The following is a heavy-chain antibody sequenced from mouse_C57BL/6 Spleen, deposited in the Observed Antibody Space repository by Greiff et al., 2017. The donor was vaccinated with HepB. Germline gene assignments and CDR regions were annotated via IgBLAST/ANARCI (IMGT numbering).Heavy chain of an antibody. D-gene: IGHD1-1*01. CDR1: GYSFTGYF. CDR3: SREGGFIPYAMDY. V-gene: IGHV1-20*01. J-gene: IGHJ4*01. CDR2: INPYNGDT. Sequence: VQLQQSGPELVKPGDSVKISCKASGYSFTGYFMNWVMQSHGKSLEWIGRINPYNGDTFYNQKFKGKATLTVDKSSSTAHMELRSLTSEDSAVYYCSREGGFIPYAMDYWGQGTSVTVS.